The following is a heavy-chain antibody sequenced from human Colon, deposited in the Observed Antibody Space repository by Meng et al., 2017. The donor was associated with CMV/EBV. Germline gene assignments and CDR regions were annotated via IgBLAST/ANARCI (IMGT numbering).Heavy chain of an antibody. V-gene: IGHV4-34*01. CDR2: INHSGST. CDR3: ARSLLGDTLTGYIYFFDY. J-gene: IGHJ4*02. CDR1: GGSFSGYY. Sequence: SETLSLTCAVYGGSFSGYYWSWIRQPPGKGLEWIGEINHSGSTNYNPSLKSRVTMSVDTSNNQFSLHLSSVTAADTAVYYCARSLLGDTLTGYIYFFDYWGQGRQVTVSS. D-gene: IGHD3-9*01.